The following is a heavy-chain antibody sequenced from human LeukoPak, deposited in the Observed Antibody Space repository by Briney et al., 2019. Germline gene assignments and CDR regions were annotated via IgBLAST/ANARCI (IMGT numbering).Heavy chain of an antibody. CDR2: INHSGST. Sequence: SSETLSLTCAVYGGAFSDHYWSWIRQPPGKGLEWIGEINHSGSTNYNPSLKSRVTISVDTSKNQFSLKLSSVTAADTAVYYCARGRVLRFPFDPWGQGTLVTVSS. CDR3: ARGRVLRFPFDP. J-gene: IGHJ5*02. V-gene: IGHV4-34*01. D-gene: IGHD3-3*01. CDR1: GGAFSDHY.